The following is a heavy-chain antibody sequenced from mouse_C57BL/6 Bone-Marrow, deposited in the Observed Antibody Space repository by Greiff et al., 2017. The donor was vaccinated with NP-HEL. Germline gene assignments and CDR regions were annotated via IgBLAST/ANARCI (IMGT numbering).Heavy chain of an antibody. J-gene: IGHJ2*01. V-gene: IGHV1-81*01. CDR2: IYPRSGNT. Sequence: QVQLQQSGAELARPGASVKLSCKASGYTFTSYGISWVKQRTGQGLEWIGEIYPRSGNTYYNEKFKGKATLTADKSSSTAYMELRSLTSEYSAVYFCARSKAYYSNYLDYWGQGTTLTVSS. CDR1: GYTFTSYG. D-gene: IGHD2-5*01. CDR3: ARSKAYYSNYLDY.